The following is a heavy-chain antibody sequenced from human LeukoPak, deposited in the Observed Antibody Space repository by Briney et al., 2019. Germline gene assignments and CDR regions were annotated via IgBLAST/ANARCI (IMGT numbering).Heavy chain of an antibody. J-gene: IGHJ4*02. D-gene: IGHD4-11*01. Sequence: TSETLSLTCTVSGGSISSGDYYWSWIRQPLGKGLEWIGYIYYSGSTYYNPSLKSRVTISVDTSKNQFSLKLSSVTAADTAVYYCARGPYSNYGQFDYWGQGTLVTVSS. CDR1: GGSISSGDYY. CDR2: IYYSGST. CDR3: ARGPYSNYGQFDY. V-gene: IGHV4-30-4*08.